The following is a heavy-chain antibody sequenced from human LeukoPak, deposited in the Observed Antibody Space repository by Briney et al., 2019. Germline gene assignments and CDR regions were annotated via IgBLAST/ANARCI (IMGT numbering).Heavy chain of an antibody. CDR3: ARGRRIAARRAYWFDP. D-gene: IGHD6-6*01. CDR1: GYTFTSYD. Sequence: ASVKVSCKASGYTFTSYDINWVRQATGQGLEWMGWMNPNSGNTGYAQKFQGRVTMTSNTSISTAYMELSSLRSEDTAVYYCARGRRIAARRAYWFDPWGQGTLVTVSS. CDR2: MNPNSGNT. V-gene: IGHV1-8*01. J-gene: IGHJ5*02.